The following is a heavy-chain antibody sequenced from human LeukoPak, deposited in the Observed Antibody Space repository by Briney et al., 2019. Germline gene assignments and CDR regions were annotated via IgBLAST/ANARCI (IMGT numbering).Heavy chain of an antibody. CDR2: IIPIFGTA. D-gene: IGHD3-3*01. Sequence: SVKVSCKASGGTFISYAISWVRQAPGQGLEWMGGIIPIFGTANYAQKFQGRVTITADESTSTAYMELSSLRSEDTAVYYCARDTGDFWSGYGRLIRYYYYYGMDVWGQGTTVTVSS. CDR1: GGTFISYA. CDR3: ARDTGDFWSGYGRLIRYYYYYGMDV. J-gene: IGHJ6*02. V-gene: IGHV1-69*01.